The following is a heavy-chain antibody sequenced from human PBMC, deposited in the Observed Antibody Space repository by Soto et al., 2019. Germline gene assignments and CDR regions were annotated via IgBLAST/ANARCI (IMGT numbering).Heavy chain of an antibody. CDR1: GGSISSGGYS. V-gene: IGHV4-30-2*01. J-gene: IGHJ4*02. CDR3: AAGGGLPRYY. D-gene: IGHD5-12*01. CDR2: IYHSGST. Sequence: QLQLQESGSGLVKPSQTLSLTCAVSGGSISSGGYSWSWIRQPPGKGLEWIGYIYHSGSTYYNPSLRSRVTLSVDRSKNQFSLRLSSVTAADTAVYYCAAGGGLPRYYWGQGTLVTVSS.